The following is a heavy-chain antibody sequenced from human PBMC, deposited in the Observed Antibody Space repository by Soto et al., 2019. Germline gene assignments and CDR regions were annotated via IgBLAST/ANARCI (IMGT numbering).Heavy chain of an antibody. J-gene: IGHJ4*02. Sequence: KSSETLSLTCTVSGGSISSYYWSWIRQPPGKGLEWIGYIYYSGSTNYNPSLKSRVTISVDTSKNQFSLKLSSVTAADTAVYYCARGGTDYDFWSGYYSPYFDYWGQGTLVTVSS. CDR2: IYYSGST. V-gene: IGHV4-59*01. CDR1: GGSISSYY. CDR3: ARGGTDYDFWSGYYSPYFDY. D-gene: IGHD3-3*01.